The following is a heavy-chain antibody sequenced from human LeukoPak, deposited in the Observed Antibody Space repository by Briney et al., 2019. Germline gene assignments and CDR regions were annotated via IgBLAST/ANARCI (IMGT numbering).Heavy chain of an antibody. J-gene: IGHJ4*02. CDR1: EFTFSSYS. Sequence: GGSLRLSCAASEFTFSSYSMNWVRQAPGKGLEWVSAISSSSSYIYYADSVKGRFTISRDNAKNTLYLQMNSLRAEDTAVYYCARGVEPLAANTLAYWGQGTLVTVSS. D-gene: IGHD1-14*01. CDR3: ARGVEPLAANTLAY. CDR2: ISSSSSYI. V-gene: IGHV3-21*01.